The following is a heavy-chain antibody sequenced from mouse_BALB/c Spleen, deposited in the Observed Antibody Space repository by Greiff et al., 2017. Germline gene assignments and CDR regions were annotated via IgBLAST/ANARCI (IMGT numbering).Heavy chain of an antibody. CDR2: ISSGSSTI. Sequence: DVQLVESGGGLVQPGGSRKLSCAASGFTFSSFGMHWVRQAPEKGLEWVAYISSGSSTIYYADTVKGRFTISRDNPKNTLFLQMTSLRSEDTAMYYCARRSYGPFAYWGQGTLVTVSA. D-gene: IGHD1-2*01. V-gene: IGHV5-17*02. J-gene: IGHJ3*01. CDR3: ARRSYGPFAY. CDR1: GFTFSSFG.